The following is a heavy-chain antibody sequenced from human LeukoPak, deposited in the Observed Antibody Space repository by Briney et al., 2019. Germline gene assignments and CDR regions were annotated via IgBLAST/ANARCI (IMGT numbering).Heavy chain of an antibody. V-gene: IGHV3-9*01. J-gene: IGHJ6*02. CDR2: ISWNSGSI. D-gene: IGHD6-13*01. CDR3: AKDIRAAATYYYYGMDV. Sequence: GGSLRLSCAASGFTFSSYAMSWVRQAPGKGLEWVSGISWNSGSIGYADSVKGRFTISRDNAKNSLYLQMNSLRAEDTALYYCAKDIRAAATYYYYGMDVWGQGTTVTVSS. CDR1: GFTFSSYA.